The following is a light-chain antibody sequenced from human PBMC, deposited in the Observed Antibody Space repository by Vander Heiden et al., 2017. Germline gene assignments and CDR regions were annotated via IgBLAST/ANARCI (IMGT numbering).Light chain of an antibody. J-gene: IGKJ4*01. CDR1: QSVSSY. CDR2: DAS. CDR3: QQRSNSQL. Sequence: EIVLTQSPATLSLSPGERATLSCRASQSVSSYLAWYQQKPGQAPRLLIYDASNRATGIPARFSGSGSGTDFTLTISSLEPEDFAVYYCQQRSNSQLFGGGTKVEIK. V-gene: IGKV3-11*01.